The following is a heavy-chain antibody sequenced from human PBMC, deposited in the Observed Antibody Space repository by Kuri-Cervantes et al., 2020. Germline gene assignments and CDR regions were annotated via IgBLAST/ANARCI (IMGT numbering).Heavy chain of an antibody. CDR2: MNPNSGNT. J-gene: IGHJ3*02. CDR3: ATDPDWGPSHDAFDI. V-gene: IGHV1-8*01. D-gene: IGHD3-9*01. CDR1: GYTFTSYD. Sequence: ASVKVSCKASGYTFTSYDINWVRQATGQGLEWMGWMNPNSGNTGYAQKFRGRVTMTRNTSISTACMELSSLRSEDTAVYYCATDPDWGPSHDAFDIWGQGTMVTVSS.